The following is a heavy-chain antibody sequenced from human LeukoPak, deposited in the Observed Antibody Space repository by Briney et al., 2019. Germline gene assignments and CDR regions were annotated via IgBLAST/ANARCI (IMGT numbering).Heavy chain of an antibody. J-gene: IGHJ3*02. CDR3: GRGRGFDVFDI. Sequence: SETLSLSCTVSGGSISSTSYYWAWIRQPPGKGLEWIGNIYYVGNTYYNPSLKSRVTMSIDTSKNEFSLKLISVTAADTAVYYCGRGRGFDVFDIWGQGTMVTVSS. CDR1: GGSISSTSYY. D-gene: IGHD3-10*01. CDR2: IYYVGNT. V-gene: IGHV4-39*07.